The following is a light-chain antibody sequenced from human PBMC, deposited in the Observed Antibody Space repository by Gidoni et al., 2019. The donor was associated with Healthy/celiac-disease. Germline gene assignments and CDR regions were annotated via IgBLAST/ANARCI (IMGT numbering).Light chain of an antibody. Sequence: DIVMTQSPDSLAVSLGERATINCKSSQSVLYSSHNKNYLAWYQQKPGQPPQLLIYWASTRESGVPDRFSGSGSGTDFTLTISSLQAEDVAVYYCQQYYSTPYTFGQGTKLEIK. J-gene: IGKJ2*01. V-gene: IGKV4-1*01. CDR2: WAS. CDR3: QQYYSTPYT. CDR1: QSVLYSSHNKNY.